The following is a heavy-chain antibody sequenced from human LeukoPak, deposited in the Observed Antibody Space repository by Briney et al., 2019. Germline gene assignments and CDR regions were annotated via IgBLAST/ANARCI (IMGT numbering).Heavy chain of an antibody. CDR1: GGSFSGYY. Sequence: PSETLSLTCAVYGGSFSGYYWSWIRQPPGKGLEWIGEINHSGGTNYNPSLKSRVTISVDTSKNQFSLKLSSVTAADTAVYYCASMGTTTDFDYWGQGTLVTVSS. CDR3: ASMGTTTDFDY. CDR2: INHSGGT. V-gene: IGHV4-34*01. J-gene: IGHJ4*02. D-gene: IGHD4-17*01.